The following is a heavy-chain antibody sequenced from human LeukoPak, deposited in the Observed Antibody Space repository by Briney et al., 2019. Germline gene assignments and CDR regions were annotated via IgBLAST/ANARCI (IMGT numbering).Heavy chain of an antibody. D-gene: IGHD3-10*01. CDR2: ISSSSSYI. J-gene: IGHJ4*02. Sequence: SGESLRLSCVASGFIFGSHLMTWVRQAPGKGLEWVSSISSSSSYIYYADSVKGRFTISRDNAKNSLYLQMNSLRAEDTAVYYCARGSTYYYGSGSYFNRPEAPFDYWGQGTLVTVSS. CDR1: GFIFGSHL. CDR3: ARGSTYYYGSGSYFNRPEAPFDY. V-gene: IGHV3-21*01.